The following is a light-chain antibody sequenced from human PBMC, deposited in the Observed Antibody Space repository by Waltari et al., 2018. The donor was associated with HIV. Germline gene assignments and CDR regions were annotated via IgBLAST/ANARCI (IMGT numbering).Light chain of an antibody. V-gene: IGLV1-51*01. CDR2: DES. CDR1: TSYIGHNY. Sequence: QSVLTHPPSVSAAPGQKATISCSGTTSYIGHNYVSWYPRLPGTAPKLLVYDESERPSEIPDRSAGSKCGSSATLGITGLQTWDEADYVGGTWDGSLSAVVFGTGTKVTVL. CDR3: GTWDGSLSAVV. J-gene: IGLJ1*01.